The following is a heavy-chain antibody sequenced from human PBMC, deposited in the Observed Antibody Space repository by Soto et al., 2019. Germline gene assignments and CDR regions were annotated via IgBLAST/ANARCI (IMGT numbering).Heavy chain of an antibody. V-gene: IGHV1-69*06. CDR3: AREGEAAAGPRYYYYGMDV. J-gene: IGHJ6*02. D-gene: IGHD6-13*01. CDR1: GGTFSSYA. Sequence: SVKVSCKASGGTFSSYAISWVRQAPGQGLEWMGGIIPIFGTANYAQKFQGRVTITADKSTSTAYMELSSLRSEDTAVYYCAREGEAAAGPRYYYYGMDVWGQGTTVTVSS. CDR2: IIPIFGTA.